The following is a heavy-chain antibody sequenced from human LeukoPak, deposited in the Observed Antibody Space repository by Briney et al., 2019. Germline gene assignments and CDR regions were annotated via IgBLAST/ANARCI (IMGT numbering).Heavy chain of an antibody. CDR1: GGSISSYY. D-gene: IGHD4-11*01. CDR2: IYYSGST. V-gene: IGHV4-59*08. Sequence: ETLSLTCTVSGGSISSYYWSWIRQPPGKGLEWIGYIYYSGSTNYNPSLKSRVTISVDTSKNQFSLKLSSVTAADTAVYYCARQFGDYSSYFNYYYMDVWGKGTTVTVSS. CDR3: ARQFGDYSSYFNYYYMDV. J-gene: IGHJ6*03.